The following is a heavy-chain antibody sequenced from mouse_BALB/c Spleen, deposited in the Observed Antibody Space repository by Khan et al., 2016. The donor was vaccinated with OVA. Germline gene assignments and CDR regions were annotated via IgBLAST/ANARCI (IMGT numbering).Heavy chain of an antibody. J-gene: IGHJ2*01. CDR1: GYTFTDYA. CDR2: ISTYSGNT. D-gene: IGHD2-3*01. CDR3: ARPADDGYYDY. Sequence: QVQLKQSGPELVRPGDSVKISCKGSGYTFTDYAIYWVKLSHAKSLEWIGLISTYSGNTNYSQRFKGKATMTVDKSSSTAYMELARLTSEDSAIYYGARPADDGYYDYWGQGTTVTVSS. V-gene: IGHV1S137*01.